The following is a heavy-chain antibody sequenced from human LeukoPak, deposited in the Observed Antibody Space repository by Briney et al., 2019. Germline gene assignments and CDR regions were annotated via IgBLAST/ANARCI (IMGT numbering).Heavy chain of an antibody. J-gene: IGHJ4*02. D-gene: IGHD1-26*01. V-gene: IGHV3-30*18. CDR2: TSHDATNK. CDR3: ANPPNGGAYRGSYWGNYLDY. Sequence: GGSLRLSCAASGFSFSTYGMHWVRQAPGKGLEWLAVTSHDATNKFYADSVKGRFTISRDNSKNTLYLQLNSLRTEDTAVYYCANPPNGGAYRGSYWGNYLDYGGRGTLVTVS. CDR1: GFSFSTYG.